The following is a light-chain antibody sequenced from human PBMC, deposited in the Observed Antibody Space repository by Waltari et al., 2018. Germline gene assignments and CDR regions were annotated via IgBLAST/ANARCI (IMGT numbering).Light chain of an antibody. CDR2: DVS. CDR3: SSYANSNTLL. Sequence: QSALSQQPASVSGFPGQSITISCPGGNRDMGGSNFVAWHHQHPGKVPKLIIYDVSYRPSGVSSRFSGSKSGNTASLTISGLQAEDEADYYCSSYANSNTLLFGGGTKLAVL. J-gene: IGLJ2*01. CDR1: NRDMGGSNF. V-gene: IGLV2-14*03.